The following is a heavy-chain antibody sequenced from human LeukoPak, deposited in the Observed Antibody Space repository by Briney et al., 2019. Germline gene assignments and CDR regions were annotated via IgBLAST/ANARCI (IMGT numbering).Heavy chain of an antibody. CDR1: GGSFSSRNYY. V-gene: IGHV4-39*01. CDR3: ARDRTEYSSSDCFDS. J-gene: IGHJ4*02. D-gene: IGHD6-6*01. CDR2: IYNSGST. Sequence: SETLSLTCTVSGGSFSSRNYYWGWIRQPPGKGLEWIGSIYNSGSTYYNPSLKSRVTISVDTSKNELSLKLNSVTAADTAVYYCARDRTEYSSSDCFDSWGQGTLVTVSS.